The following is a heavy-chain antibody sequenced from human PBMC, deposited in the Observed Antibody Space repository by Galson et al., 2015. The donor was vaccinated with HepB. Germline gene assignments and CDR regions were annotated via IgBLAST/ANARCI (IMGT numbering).Heavy chain of an antibody. CDR3: ARSSMVRGVIPLFYFDY. Sequence: PALVKPTQTLTLTCTFSGFSLSTSGMCVSWIRQPPGKALEWLARIDWDDDKYYSTSLKTRLTISKDTSKNQVVLTMTNMDPVDTATYYCARSSMVRGVIPLFYFDYWGQGTLVTVSS. CDR2: IDWDDDK. CDR1: GFSLSTSGMC. J-gene: IGHJ4*02. V-gene: IGHV2-70*11. D-gene: IGHD3-10*01.